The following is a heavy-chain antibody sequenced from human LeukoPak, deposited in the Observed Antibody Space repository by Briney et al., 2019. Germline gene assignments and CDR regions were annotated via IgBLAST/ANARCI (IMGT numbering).Heavy chain of an antibody. Sequence: GGSLRLSCAASGFTFSDYYMSWIRKGPGKGLEWGSYISIMSTYTNYADSVKGRFTMFKNNAKNSLYLQMNSLRVEDTAVYYCARDKDSSSWYWYGTDVWGQETTVTVSS. V-gene: IGHV3-11*05. J-gene: IGHJ6*02. D-gene: IGHD6-13*01. CDR1: GFTFSDYY. CDR3: ARDKDSSSWYWYGTDV. CDR2: ISIMSTYT.